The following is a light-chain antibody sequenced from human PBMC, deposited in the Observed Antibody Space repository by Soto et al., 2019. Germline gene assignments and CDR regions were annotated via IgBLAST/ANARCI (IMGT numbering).Light chain of an antibody. CDR1: QSVSSY. V-gene: IGKV3-11*01. CDR2: DAS. J-gene: IGKJ5*01. Sequence: EIVLTPSPATLSFSPVERATLSCMASQSVSSYLAWYQQKPGQAPRLLIYDASNRATGTPARFSGSGSGTDFTLTIRSLEPEDFAVYYCQQSSNWPPINCGQGKRLAIK. CDR3: QQSSNWPPIN.